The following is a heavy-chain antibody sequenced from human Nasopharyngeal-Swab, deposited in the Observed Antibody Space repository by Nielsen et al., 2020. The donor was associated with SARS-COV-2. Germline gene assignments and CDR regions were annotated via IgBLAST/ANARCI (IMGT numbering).Heavy chain of an antibody. J-gene: IGHJ3*02. Sequence: SETLSLTCAVSGGPISSSNWWSWVRQTPGKGLEWIGEIYHSGSTNYNPSLKSRVTISVDKSKNQFSLKLSSVTAADTAVYYCASTVVRDAFDIWGQGTMVTVSS. CDR3: ASTVVRDAFDI. CDR2: IYHSGST. D-gene: IGHD4-23*01. V-gene: IGHV4-4*02. CDR1: GGPISSSNW.